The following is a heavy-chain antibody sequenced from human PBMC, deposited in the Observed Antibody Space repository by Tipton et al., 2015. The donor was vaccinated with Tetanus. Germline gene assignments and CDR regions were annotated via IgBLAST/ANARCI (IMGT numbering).Heavy chain of an antibody. Sequence: TLSLTCAVYGGSFSGYYWSWIRQPPGKGLEWIGEINHSGSTNYNPSLKSRVTISVDTSKNQFSLKLSSVTAADTAVYYCARRTMITFGGVIVRGHAFDIWGQGTMVTVSS. CDR2: INHSGST. D-gene: IGHD3-16*02. V-gene: IGHV4-34*01. CDR1: GGSFSGYY. CDR3: ARRTMITFGGVIVRGHAFDI. J-gene: IGHJ3*02.